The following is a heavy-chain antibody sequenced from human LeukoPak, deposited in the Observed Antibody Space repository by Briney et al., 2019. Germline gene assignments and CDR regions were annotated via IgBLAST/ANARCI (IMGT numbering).Heavy chain of an antibody. CDR3: ARGRPELWFGELLFDY. CDR2: INHSGST. CDR1: GGSFSGYY. J-gene: IGHJ4*02. D-gene: IGHD3-10*01. V-gene: IGHV4-34*01. Sequence: SETLSLTCAVYGGSFSGYYWSWIRQPPGKGLEWIGEINHSGSTNYNPSLKSRVTISVDTSKNQFSLKLSSVTAADTAVYYCARGRPELWFGELLFDYWGQGTLVTVSS.